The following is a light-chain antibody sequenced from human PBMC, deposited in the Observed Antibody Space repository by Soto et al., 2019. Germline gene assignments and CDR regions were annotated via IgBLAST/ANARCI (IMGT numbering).Light chain of an antibody. CDR1: QSVSNN. J-gene: IGKJ5*01. V-gene: IGKV3-15*01. CDR2: YAS. CDR3: QQYIDWPPIT. Sequence: EIMMTQSPATLSVSPGESATLSCRASQSVSNNLAWYQHKPGQAPRLLIYYASTRATGIPARFSGSGSGTEFTLPISSLQSEDFALYYCQQYIDWPPITFGQGTRLEIK.